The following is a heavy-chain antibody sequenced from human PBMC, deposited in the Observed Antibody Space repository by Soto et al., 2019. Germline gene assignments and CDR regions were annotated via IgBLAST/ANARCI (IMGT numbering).Heavy chain of an antibody. CDR2: INHSGST. CDR1: GGSFSGYY. Sequence: ASETLSLTCAVYGGSFSGYYWSWIRQPPGKGLEWIGEINHSGSTNYNPSLKSRVTISVDTSKNQFSLKLSSVTAADTAVYYCAGIIVATTNYYYYGMDVWGQGTTVTVSS. J-gene: IGHJ6*02. CDR3: AGIIVATTNYYYYGMDV. V-gene: IGHV4-34*01. D-gene: IGHD5-12*01.